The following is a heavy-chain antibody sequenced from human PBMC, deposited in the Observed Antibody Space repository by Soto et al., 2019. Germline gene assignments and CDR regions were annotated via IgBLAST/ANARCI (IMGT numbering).Heavy chain of an antibody. J-gene: IGHJ5*02. CDR1: GYTFFTYD. V-gene: IGHV1-18*01. CDR2: ISNYSGNK. D-gene: IGHD5-12*01. CDR3: ARPHGPTTSENWFDP. Sequence: ASVKVSCKASGYTFFTYDISRVRQAPGQGLEWMGWISNYSGNKKYAQKVQGRVTMTTDTSKTTAYLELRSLRSDDTAVYYCARPHGPTTSENWFDPWGQGTLVTVSS.